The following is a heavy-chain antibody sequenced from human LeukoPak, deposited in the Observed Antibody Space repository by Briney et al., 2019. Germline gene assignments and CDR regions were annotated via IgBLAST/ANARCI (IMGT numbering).Heavy chain of an antibody. CDR3: ARDWRTFDY. J-gene: IGHJ4*02. Sequence: GGSLRLSCAASGFTFSSYAMHWVRQAPGKGLEWVANIKQDGSEKYYVDSVKGRFTISRDNAKNSLYPQMNSLRAEDTAVYYCARDWRTFDYWGQGTLVTVSS. CDR2: IKQDGSEK. V-gene: IGHV3-7*01. CDR1: GFTFSSYA.